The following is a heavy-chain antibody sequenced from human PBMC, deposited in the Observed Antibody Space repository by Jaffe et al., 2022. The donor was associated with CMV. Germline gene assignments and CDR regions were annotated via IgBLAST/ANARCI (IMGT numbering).Heavy chain of an antibody. Sequence: EVQLVESGGGLVQPGGSLKLSCAASGFTFSGSAIHWVRQASGKGLEWVGRIRSKANNYATVYAVSVKGRFTISRDDSQNTAYLQMNSLKIEDTAVYYCTRPGSGWYEDYWGQGTLVTVSS. CDR2: IRSKANNYAT. CDR3: TRPGSGWYEDY. V-gene: IGHV3-73*02. D-gene: IGHD6-19*01. CDR1: GFTFSGSA. J-gene: IGHJ4*02.